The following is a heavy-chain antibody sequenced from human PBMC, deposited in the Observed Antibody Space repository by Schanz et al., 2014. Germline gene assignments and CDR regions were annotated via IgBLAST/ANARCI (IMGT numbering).Heavy chain of an antibody. CDR3: ARDALAQPGKYNSPWFYFDF. CDR1: GFIFSSFT. J-gene: IGHJ4*02. D-gene: IGHD6-19*01. CDR2: FDTSGNFF. V-gene: IGHV3-21*01. Sequence: EVQLVESGGGLVKPGGSLRLSCASSGFIFSSFTMNWVRQAPGKGLEWVSSFDTSGNFFYYADSVKCRLTISRDNTKKSLSLQMDSLRAEDTAVYYCARDALAQPGKYNSPWFYFDFWGQGAPVIVSS.